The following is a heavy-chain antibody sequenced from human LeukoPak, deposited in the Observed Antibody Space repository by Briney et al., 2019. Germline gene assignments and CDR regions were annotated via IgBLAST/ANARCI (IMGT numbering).Heavy chain of an antibody. J-gene: IGHJ5*02. Sequence: SETLSLTCAVYGGSFSGYYWSWIRQPPGKGLEWIGEMNHSGSTNYSPSLKSRVIVSVDTSKNQFSLKLTSVTAADTAVYYCARHISSWSSGGWFDPWGQGTLVTVSS. D-gene: IGHD6-13*01. CDR3: ARHISSWSSGGWFDP. V-gene: IGHV4-34*01. CDR1: GGSFSGYY. CDR2: MNHSGST.